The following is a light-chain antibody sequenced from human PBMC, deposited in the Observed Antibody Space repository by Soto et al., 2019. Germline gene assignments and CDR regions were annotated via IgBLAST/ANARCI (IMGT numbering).Light chain of an antibody. CDR2: QIS. Sequence: QSVLTQPASMSGSPGQSITISCTGTSSDVGGYNYVSWYQHHPGTAPKLIIYQISHRPSGVSNRFSGSKSGNTASLTISGLQAEDEADDYCAAWDDSLNGYVFATGTKVTVL. J-gene: IGLJ1*01. CDR1: SSDVGGYNY. CDR3: AAWDDSLNGYV. V-gene: IGLV2-14*01.